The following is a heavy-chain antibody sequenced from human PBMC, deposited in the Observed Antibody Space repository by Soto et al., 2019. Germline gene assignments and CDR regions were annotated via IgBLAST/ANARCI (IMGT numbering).Heavy chain of an antibody. CDR3: SHRPRGYDCYFDY. V-gene: IGHV2-5*02. CDR1: GFSLSTRGVA. D-gene: IGHD5-12*01. J-gene: IGHJ4*02. Sequence: QITLKESGPTLVKPTQTLTLTCTFSGFSLSTRGVAVGWFRQPPGKALEWLALIYWDEDKWYSPSLKSRLTITDDTAKNQVLLTMTNIDPVDAATYYCSHRPRGYDCYFDYCGQGTLVTVSS. CDR2: IYWDEDK.